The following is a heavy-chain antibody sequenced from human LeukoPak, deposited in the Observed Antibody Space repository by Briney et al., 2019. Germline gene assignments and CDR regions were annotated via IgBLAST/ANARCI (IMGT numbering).Heavy chain of an antibody. CDR3: ARVRSAYGMDV. V-gene: IGHV4-39*01. CDR1: GGSISSSRYY. CDR2: IYYSGST. J-gene: IGHJ6*02. Sequence: SETLSLTCTVSGGSISSSRYYWGWIRQPPGKRLEWIGSIYYSGSTYYNPSLKSRVTISVDTSKNQFSLQLASVTAADTAVYYCARVRSAYGMDVWGQGTTVSVSS. D-gene: IGHD3-10*01.